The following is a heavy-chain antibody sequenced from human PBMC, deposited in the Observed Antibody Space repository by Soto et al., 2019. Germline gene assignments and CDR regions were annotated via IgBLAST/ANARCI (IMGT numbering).Heavy chain of an antibody. J-gene: IGHJ6*02. CDR3: AREDIVVVPAARAYYYYGMDV. CDR2: INPNSGGT. CDR1: GYTFTGYY. V-gene: IGHV1-2*04. Sequence: GASVKVSCKASGYTFTGYYMHWVRQAPGQGLEWMGWINPNSGGTNYAQKFQGWVTMTRDTSISTAYMELSRLRSDDTAVYYCAREDIVVVPAARAYYYYGMDVWGQGTTVTVSS. D-gene: IGHD2-2*01.